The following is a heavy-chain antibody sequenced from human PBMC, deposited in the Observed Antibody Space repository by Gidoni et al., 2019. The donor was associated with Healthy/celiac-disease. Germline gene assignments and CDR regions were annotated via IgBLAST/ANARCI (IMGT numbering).Heavy chain of an antibody. D-gene: IGHD2-2*01. V-gene: IGHV3-30*02. CDR2: IRYDGCKK. CDR1: GFTFSSYG. CDR3: AKDHACSSTSCYPDY. Sequence: QVQLVESGGGVVQPGGSLSLSCAASGFTFSSYGMHWVRQAPGKGLEWVAFIRYDGCKKYYADSVNGLFTISRDNSKNTLYLQMNSRRAEDTAVYYCAKDHACSSTSCYPDYWVQGTLVTVSS. J-gene: IGHJ4*02.